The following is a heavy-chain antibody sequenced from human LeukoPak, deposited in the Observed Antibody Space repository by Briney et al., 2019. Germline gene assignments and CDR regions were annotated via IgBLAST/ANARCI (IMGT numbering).Heavy chain of an antibody. CDR1: GFTFSSYG. J-gene: IGHJ4*02. Sequence: GGSLRLSCAASGFTFSSYGMHWVRQAPGKGLEWVAFIRYDGSNKYYADFVKGRFTISRDNSKNTLYLQMNSLRDEDTAVYYCAKGCTFLEWVVDYWGQGTLVTVSS. CDR3: AKGCTFLEWVVDY. D-gene: IGHD3-3*01. CDR2: IRYDGSNK. V-gene: IGHV3-30*02.